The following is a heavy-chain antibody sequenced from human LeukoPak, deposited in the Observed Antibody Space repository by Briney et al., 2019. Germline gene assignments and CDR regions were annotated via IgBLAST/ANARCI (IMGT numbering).Heavy chain of an antibody. CDR3: ARRHYRDYMDV. J-gene: IGHJ6*03. Sequence: ETLSLTCTVSGGSISSYYWSWIRQPHGKGLEWIGYIYYSGSTNYNPSLKSRVTISVDTSKNQFSLKLSSVTAADTAVYYCARRHYRDYMDVWGKGTTVTVSS. V-gene: IGHV4-59*08. D-gene: IGHD3-16*02. CDR1: GGSISSYY. CDR2: IYYSGST.